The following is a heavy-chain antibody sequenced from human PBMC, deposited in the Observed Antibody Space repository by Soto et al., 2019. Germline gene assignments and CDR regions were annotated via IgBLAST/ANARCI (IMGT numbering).Heavy chain of an antibody. CDR2: INAGNAET. CDR1: GYTFTNYG. D-gene: IGHD6-19*01. V-gene: IGHV1-3*01. J-gene: IGHJ4*02. Sequence: ASVKVSCKASGYTFTNYGIHWVRQGPGQRLEWMGWINAGNAETKYSQKFQGRVTISRDTSARTAYMELSSLRSEDTAVYYCARGGAVSGNINFDYWGQGTLVTVSS. CDR3: ARGGAVSGNINFDY.